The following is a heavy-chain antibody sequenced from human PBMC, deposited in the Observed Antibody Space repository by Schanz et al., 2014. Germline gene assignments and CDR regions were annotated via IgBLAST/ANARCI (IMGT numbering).Heavy chain of an antibody. CDR3: AKDLPAVAVAPLMTGLYDS. J-gene: IGHJ4*02. CDR2: IWYDGSKT. D-gene: IGHD6-19*01. Sequence: QVQLVESGGGVVQPGRSLRLSCAASGFSFDNYGMRWVRQAPGKGLEWVGVIWYDGSKTYYADSVRGRFTISRENSKNTLHLQMNSLRAEDTAVYHCAKDLPAVAVAPLMTGLYDSWGQGTLVTVSS. V-gene: IGHV3-33*06. CDR1: GFSFDNYG.